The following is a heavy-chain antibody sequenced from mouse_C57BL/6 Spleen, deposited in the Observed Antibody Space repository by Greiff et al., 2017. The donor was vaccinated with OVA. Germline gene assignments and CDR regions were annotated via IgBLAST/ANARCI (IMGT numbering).Heavy chain of an antibody. CDR1: GFTFSDYG. CDR3: ARNYYGSPYYFDY. V-gene: IGHV5-17*01. CDR2: ISSGSSTF. J-gene: IGHJ2*01. Sequence: EVKLVESGGGLVKPGGSLKLSCAASGFTFSDYGMHWVRQAPEKGLEWVAYISSGSSTFYSADTVTGRFTISSANAKNSLFLQLTSQRSEDTAMYYCARNYYGSPYYFDYWGQGTTLTVSS. D-gene: IGHD1-1*01.